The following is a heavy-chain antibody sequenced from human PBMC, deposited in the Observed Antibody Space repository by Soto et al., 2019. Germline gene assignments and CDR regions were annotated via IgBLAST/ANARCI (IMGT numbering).Heavy chain of an antibody. CDR3: AKGRHIAAAGPFDY. D-gene: IGHD6-13*01. CDR1: GFTFSSYC. V-gene: IGHV3-30*18. Sequence: GGSLRLSCAASGFTFSSYCMHWVRQAPGKGLEWVAVISYDGSNKYYADSVKGRFTISRDNSKNTLYLQMNSLRAEDTAVYYCAKGRHIAAAGPFDYWGQGTLVTVSS. CDR2: ISYDGSNK. J-gene: IGHJ4*02.